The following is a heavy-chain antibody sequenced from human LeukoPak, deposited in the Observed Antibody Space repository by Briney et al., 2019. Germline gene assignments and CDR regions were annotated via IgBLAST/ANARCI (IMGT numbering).Heavy chain of an antibody. V-gene: IGHV3-30*18. J-gene: IGHJ6*02. D-gene: IGHD3-9*01. CDR1: GFTFSSYG. Sequence: GGSLRLSCAASGFTFSSYGMHGVRHAPGKGLEWVAVISYEGSNKYYADSVKGRITISTDNSKNTLYLQMNSLRAEDTAVYYCAKDFDLLGYSGMDVWGQGTTVTVSS. CDR2: ISYEGSNK. CDR3: AKDFDLLGYSGMDV.